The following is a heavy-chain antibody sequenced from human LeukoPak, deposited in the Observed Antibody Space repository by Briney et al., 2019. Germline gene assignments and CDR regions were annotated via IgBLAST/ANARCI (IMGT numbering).Heavy chain of an antibody. CDR3: ARLPVRGYYGSGSYPFDY. J-gene: IGHJ4*02. D-gene: IGHD3-10*01. CDR2: INHSGST. V-gene: IGHV4-34*01. CDR1: GGSFSGYY. Sequence: PSETLSLTCAVYGGSFSGYYWSWIRQPPGKGLEWIGEINHSGSTNYNPSLKSRVTISVDTSKNQFSLKLSSVTAADTAVYYCARLPVRGYYGSGSYPFDYWGQGTLVTVSS.